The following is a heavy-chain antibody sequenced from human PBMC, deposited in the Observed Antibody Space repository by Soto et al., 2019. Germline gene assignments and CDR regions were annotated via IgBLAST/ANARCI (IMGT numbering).Heavy chain of an antibody. V-gene: IGHV4-31*03. CDR2: IYYSGST. CDR3: ARDFLRRDGYNFSIYYYYGMDV. CDR1: GRPISSGGYY. J-gene: IGHJ6*02. D-gene: IGHD5-12*01. Sequence: PSETLSLTCTVSGRPISSGGYYWSWIRQHPGKGLEWIGYIYYSGSTYYNPSLKSRVTISVDTSKNQISLKLSSVTAADTAVYYCARDFLRRDGYNFSIYYYYGMDVWGQGTTVT.